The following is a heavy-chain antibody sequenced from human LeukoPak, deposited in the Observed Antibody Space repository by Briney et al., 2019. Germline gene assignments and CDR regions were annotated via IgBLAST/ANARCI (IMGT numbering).Heavy chain of an antibody. Sequence: GGSLRPSCAASGFIFSSFRMNWVRQAPGKGLECVSSISSSGSLIYYADSMKGRFTVSRDNAKNSLFLQLNSLRAEDTAVYYCARNYYDSSGYYYAFDYWGQGTLVTVSS. D-gene: IGHD3-22*01. CDR3: ARNYYDSSGYYYAFDY. V-gene: IGHV3-21*01. CDR2: ISSSGSLI. CDR1: GFIFSSFR. J-gene: IGHJ4*02.